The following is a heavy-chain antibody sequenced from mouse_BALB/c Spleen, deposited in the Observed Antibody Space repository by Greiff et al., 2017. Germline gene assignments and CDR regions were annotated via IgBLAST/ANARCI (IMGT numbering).Heavy chain of an antibody. D-gene: IGHD1-1*01. CDR3: ARGIYYDGSSYEDYAMDY. J-gene: IGHJ4*01. CDR2: ISSGGST. V-gene: IGHV5-6-5*01. CDR1: GFTFSSYA. Sequence: EVQVVESGGGLVKPGGSLKLSCAASGFTFSSYAMSWVRQTPEKRLEWVASISSGGSTYYPDSVKGRFTISRDNARNILYLQMSSLRSEDTAMYYCARGIYYDGSSYEDYAMDYWGQGTSVTVSS.